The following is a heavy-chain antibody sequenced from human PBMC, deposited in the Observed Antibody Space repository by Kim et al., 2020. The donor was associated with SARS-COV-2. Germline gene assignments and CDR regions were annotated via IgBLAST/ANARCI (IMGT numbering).Heavy chain of an antibody. J-gene: IGHJ4*02. D-gene: IGHD3-22*01. CDR2: ISSSGSTI. Sequence: GGSLRLSCAASGFTFSDYYMSWIRQAPGKGLEWVSYISSSGSTIYYADSVKGRFTISRDNAKNSLYLQMNSLRAEDTAVYYCARDAYYYDSSGYYSSGDYVDYWGQGTLVTVSS. V-gene: IGHV3-11*01. CDR3: ARDAYYYDSSGYYSSGDYVDY. CDR1: GFTFSDYY.